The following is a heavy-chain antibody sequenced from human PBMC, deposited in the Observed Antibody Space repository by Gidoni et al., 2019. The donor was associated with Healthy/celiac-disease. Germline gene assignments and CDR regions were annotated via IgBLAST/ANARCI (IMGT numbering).Heavy chain of an antibody. CDR2: INHSGST. V-gene: IGHV4-34*01. J-gene: IGHJ6*02. Sequence: QVQLQQWGAGLLKPSETLSLTCAVYGGSFSGYYWSWIRQPPGKGLEWIGEINHSGSTNYNPSLKSRVTISVDTSKNQFSLKLSSVTAADTAVYYCARGQHGDYVTYYYYGMDVWGQGTTVTVSS. CDR3: ARGQHGDYVTYYYYGMDV. D-gene: IGHD4-17*01. CDR1: GGSFSGYY.